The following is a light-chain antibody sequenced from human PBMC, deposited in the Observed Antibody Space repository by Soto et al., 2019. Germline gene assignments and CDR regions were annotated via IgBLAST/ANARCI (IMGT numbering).Light chain of an antibody. V-gene: IGKV3-15*01. J-gene: IGKJ5*01. CDR2: DIS. CDR1: QTVSRN. CDR3: QQYNNWPS. Sequence: VMTQSPAALSVSPGERATLSCRASQTVSRNLAWYQQRPGQAPRLLIYDISNRATGVPARFSGSGSETEFTLTIRSLQSEDFAVYCGQQYNNWPSFGQGTRLE.